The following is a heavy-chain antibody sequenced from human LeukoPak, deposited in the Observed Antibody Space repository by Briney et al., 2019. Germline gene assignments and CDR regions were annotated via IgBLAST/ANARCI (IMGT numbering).Heavy chain of an antibody. CDR2: IDPSDSYT. CDR3: ARYKSGYSSSWYGLDYWFDP. Sequence: KNRESLKISCKGSGYSFTSYWISWVRQMPGKGLEWMGRIDPSDSYTNYSPSFQGHVTISADKSISTAYLQWSSLKASDTAMYYCARYKSGYSSSWYGLDYWFDPWGQGTLVTVSS. D-gene: IGHD6-13*01. J-gene: IGHJ5*02. V-gene: IGHV5-10-1*01. CDR1: GYSFTSYW.